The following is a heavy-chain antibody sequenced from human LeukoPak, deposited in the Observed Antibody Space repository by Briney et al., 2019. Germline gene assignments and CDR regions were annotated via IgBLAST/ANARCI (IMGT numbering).Heavy chain of an antibody. J-gene: IGHJ6*02. CDR2: ISSSSSYI. D-gene: IGHD6-13*01. Sequence: SGGSLRLSCAASGFTFSSYSMNWVRQAPGKGLEWVSSISSSSSYIYYADSVKGRFTISRDNAKNSLYLQMNSLRAEDTAVYYCARDFARSWSRRQSYGMDVWGQGATVTVSS. V-gene: IGHV3-21*01. CDR3: ARDFARSWSRRQSYGMDV. CDR1: GFTFSSYS.